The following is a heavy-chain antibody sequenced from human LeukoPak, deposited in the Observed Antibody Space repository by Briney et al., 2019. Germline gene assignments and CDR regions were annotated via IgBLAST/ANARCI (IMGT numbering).Heavy chain of an antibody. CDR3: ARRKPTSGAQYWFDP. J-gene: IGHJ5*02. D-gene: IGHD3-10*01. V-gene: IGHV1-8*01. CDR1: GYTFTSYD. CDR2: MNPNSGNT. Sequence: GASVKVSCKASGYTFTSYDINWARQATGQGLEWMGWMNPNSGNTGYAQEFQGRVTMTRDTSISTAYMELSSLTSEDTAVYYCARRKPTSGAQYWFDPWGQGTLVTVSS.